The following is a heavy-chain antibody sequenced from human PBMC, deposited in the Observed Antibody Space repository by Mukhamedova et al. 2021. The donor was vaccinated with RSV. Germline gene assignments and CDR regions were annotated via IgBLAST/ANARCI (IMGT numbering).Heavy chain of an antibody. J-gene: IGHJ4*01. V-gene: IGHV3-64D*06. CDR2: ISSNGGST. CDR3: VKGGCSXTSCYIDY. Sequence: VRQAPGKGLEYVSAISSNGGSTYYADSVKGRFTISRDNSKNTLYLQMSSLRAEDTGXYXCVKGGCSXTSCYIDYLG. D-gene: IGHD2-2*02.